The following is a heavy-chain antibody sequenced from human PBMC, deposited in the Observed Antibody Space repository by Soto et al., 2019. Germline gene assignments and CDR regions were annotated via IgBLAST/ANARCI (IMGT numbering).Heavy chain of an antibody. J-gene: IGHJ4*02. D-gene: IGHD1-7*01. CDR3: ARDMTRTVVPYFDF. CDR1: GGTFSNYV. Sequence: PGASVKVSCKASGGTFSNYVVNWVRQAPGQGLEWMGRIIPISGAANYAQKFQGRVTITADKSTSTSYMELSSLRSEDTAVYYCARDMTRTVVPYFDFWGQGTLVTVSS. V-gene: IGHV1-69*06. CDR2: IIPISGAA.